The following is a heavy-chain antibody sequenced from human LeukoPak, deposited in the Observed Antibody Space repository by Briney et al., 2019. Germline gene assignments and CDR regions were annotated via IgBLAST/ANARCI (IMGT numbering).Heavy chain of an antibody. CDR3: ARGIAAAGPPETGYYYYVDV. J-gene: IGHJ6*03. D-gene: IGHD6-13*01. CDR2: IIPIFGTA. Sequence: GASVKVSCKASGGTFSSYAISWVRQAPGQGLEWMGGIIPIFGTANYAQKFQGRVTITTDESTSTAYMELSSLRSEDTAVYYCARGIAAAGPPETGYYYYVDVWGKGTTVTVSS. CDR1: GGTFSSYA. V-gene: IGHV1-69*05.